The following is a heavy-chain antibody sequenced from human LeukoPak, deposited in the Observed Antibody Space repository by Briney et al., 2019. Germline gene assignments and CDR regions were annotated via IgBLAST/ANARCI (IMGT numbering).Heavy chain of an antibody. CDR3: ASIGGTVRDS. CDR1: GGSISSRSYH. D-gene: IGHD4-17*01. CDR2: IYYSGST. J-gene: IGHJ4*02. V-gene: IGHV4-39*07. Sequence: RASETLSLTCTVSGGSISSRSYHWSWIRQPAGKGLEWIGRIYYSGSTYYNPSLKSRVTISLDKSNNQFSLRLTSVTAADTAVYYCASIGGTVRDSWGQGTLVTVSS.